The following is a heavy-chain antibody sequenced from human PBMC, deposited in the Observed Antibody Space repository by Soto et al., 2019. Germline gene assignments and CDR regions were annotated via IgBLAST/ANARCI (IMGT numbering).Heavy chain of an antibody. CDR2: FIPVFGTA. Sequence: QVLLVQSGAEVKKSGSSVKVSCKASGGSFSSYAISWVRQAPGQGLEWMGGFIPVFGTANYAQKFQGRVTITADESTSIVYMELSSLRSEDTATYYCARDLFIISSDLLAAAGTGGMDVWGQGTTVTVSS. CDR1: GGSFSSYA. J-gene: IGHJ6*02. V-gene: IGHV1-69*01. D-gene: IGHD6-13*01. CDR3: ARDLFIISSDLLAAAGTGGMDV.